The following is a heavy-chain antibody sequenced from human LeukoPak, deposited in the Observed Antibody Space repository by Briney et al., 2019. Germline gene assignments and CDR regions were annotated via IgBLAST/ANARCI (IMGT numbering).Heavy chain of an antibody. J-gene: IGHJ5*02. V-gene: IGHV4-59*08. CDR1: GGSISSYY. D-gene: IGHD3-22*01. CDR3: ARQDGYYDSSGYPWNWFDP. CDR2: IYYSGST. Sequence: SETLSLTCTVSGGSISSYYWSWIRQPPGKGLEWIGYIYYSGSTNYNPSLKCRVTISVDTSKNQFSLKLSSVTAADTAVYYCARQDGYYDSSGYPWNWFDPWGQGTLVTVSS.